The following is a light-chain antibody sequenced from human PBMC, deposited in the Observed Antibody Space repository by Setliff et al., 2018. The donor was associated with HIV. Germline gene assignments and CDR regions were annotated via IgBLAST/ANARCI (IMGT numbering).Light chain of an antibody. CDR1: SSDVGSYNY. CDR3: TSYTSSSTWV. Sequence: SALTQPASVSGFPGQSITISCTGISSDVGSYNYVSWYQQHPGEVPKLMIYDVNNRPSGVSDRFSGSKSGNTASLTISGLQAEDEADYYCTSYTSSSTWVFGGGTKVTVL. J-gene: IGLJ3*02. CDR2: DVN. V-gene: IGLV2-14*03.